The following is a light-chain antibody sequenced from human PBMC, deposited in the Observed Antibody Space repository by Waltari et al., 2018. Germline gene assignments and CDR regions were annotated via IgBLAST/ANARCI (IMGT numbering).Light chain of an antibody. Sequence: EIVLAQSPGTLSLPPGERATLSCRASQRVSGNYLAWYQQKPGQAPRLLIYGTSNRATGISDRFSGSGSGTDFTLTISRLEPEDVAVYYCQQCSNSPWTFGQGTKVAIK. CDR2: GTS. J-gene: IGKJ1*01. CDR3: QQCSNSPWT. CDR1: QRVSGNY. V-gene: IGKV3-20*01.